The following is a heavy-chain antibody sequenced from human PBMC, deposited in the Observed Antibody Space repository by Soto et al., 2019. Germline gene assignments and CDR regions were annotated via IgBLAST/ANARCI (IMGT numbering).Heavy chain of an antibody. CDR3: STSITGTTVIDY. D-gene: IGHD1-7*01. V-gene: IGHV1-69*02. J-gene: IGHJ4*02. CDR2: VIPILGIA. CDR1: GGTFSSSA. Sequence: QAQLVQSGAEEKNPESSVKVSCKASGGTFSSSAISWVRQAPGQGLEWMGRVIPILGIANYAQTFQGRVTITADKSTSTAYMELSSLRSEDTAVYYCSTSITGTTVIDYWGQGTLVTV.